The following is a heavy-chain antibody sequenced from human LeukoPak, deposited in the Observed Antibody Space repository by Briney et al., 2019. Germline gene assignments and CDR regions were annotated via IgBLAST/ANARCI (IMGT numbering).Heavy chain of an antibody. Sequence: ASVNVSCKSSVYTFTGYYMHWVRQAPGQGLGWLGWINPNSGGTNYAPKLQGRVTMTRDTSISTADMEMSRLRSDDTGVYSCAREIGIAAAGTSRDYWGQGTLVTVSS. CDR2: INPNSGGT. V-gene: IGHV1-2*02. CDR1: VYTFTGYY. D-gene: IGHD6-25*01. CDR3: AREIGIAAAGTSRDY. J-gene: IGHJ4*02.